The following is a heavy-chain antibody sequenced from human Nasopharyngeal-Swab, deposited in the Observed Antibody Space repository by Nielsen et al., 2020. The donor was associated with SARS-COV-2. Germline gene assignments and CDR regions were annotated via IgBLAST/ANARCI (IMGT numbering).Heavy chain of an antibody. V-gene: IGHV3-23*01. D-gene: IGHD3-3*01. Sequence: GGSLRLSCAASGFTFSSYAMSWVRQAPGEGLEWVSAISGSGGSTYYADSVKGRFTISRDNSKNTLYLQMNSLRAEDTAVYYCAKESSITIFGVVASDVWGKGTTVTVSS. CDR1: GFTFSSYA. CDR2: ISGSGGST. J-gene: IGHJ6*04. CDR3: AKESSITIFGVVASDV.